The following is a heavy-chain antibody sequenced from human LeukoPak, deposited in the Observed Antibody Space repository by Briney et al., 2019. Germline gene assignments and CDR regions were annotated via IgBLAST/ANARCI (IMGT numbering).Heavy chain of an antibody. J-gene: IGHJ4*02. CDR2: INPSGGST. CDR3: ASLRYCGGDCYYFDY. Sequence: ASVKVSCKASGYTFTSYYMHWVRQAPGQGLECMGIINPSGGSTSYAQKFQGRVTMTRDMSTSTVYMELSSLRSEDTAVYYCASLRYCGGDCYYFDYWGQGTLVTVSS. CDR1: GYTFTSYY. D-gene: IGHD2-21*02. V-gene: IGHV1-46*01.